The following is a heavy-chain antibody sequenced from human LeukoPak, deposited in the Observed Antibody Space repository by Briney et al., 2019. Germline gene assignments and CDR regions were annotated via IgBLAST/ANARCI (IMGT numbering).Heavy chain of an antibody. J-gene: IGHJ4*02. CDR3: ARRRDLYSGSYYPFDY. CDR2: IYPGDSDT. CDR1: GYSFASHW. D-gene: IGHD1-26*01. V-gene: IGHV5-51*01. Sequence: GESLKISCKGSGYSFASHWIGWVRQVPGKGLEWMGIIYPGDSDTRYSPSFQGQVTISADKSISTAYLQWSGLKASDTAMYYCARRRDLYSGSYYPFDYWGQGTLVTVSS.